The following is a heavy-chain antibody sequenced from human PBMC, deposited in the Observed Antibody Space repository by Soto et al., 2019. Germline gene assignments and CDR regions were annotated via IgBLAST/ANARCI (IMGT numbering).Heavy chain of an antibody. Sequence: EVQLVESGGGLVQHGGSLRLSCAASGLIFSDYHMDWVRHAPGKGLEWVGRIRRKANSYTTEYAASVKGRFTISRDDSKNSLYLQMNSLKSADTAVYYCAMLGGWSGGSSGMDVWGQGTKVTVSS. CDR3: AMLGGWSGGSSGMDV. V-gene: IGHV3-72*01. D-gene: IGHD6-19*01. J-gene: IGHJ6*02. CDR2: IRRKANSYTT. CDR1: GLIFSDYH.